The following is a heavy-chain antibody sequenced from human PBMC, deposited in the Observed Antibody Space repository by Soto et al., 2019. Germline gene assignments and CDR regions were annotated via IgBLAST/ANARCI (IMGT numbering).Heavy chain of an antibody. CDR2: IIPYNGKT. CDR3: ARGDDYGDSYNAFDI. Sequence: ASVKVSCKASGYTFTSYGISWVRQAPGQGLEWMGRIIPYNGKTNYAQKFQGRVTMTADKSTSTAYMELSSLRSEDTAVYYCARGDDYGDSYNAFDIWGQGTMVTVSS. V-gene: IGHV1-18*01. J-gene: IGHJ3*02. CDR1: GYTFTSYG. D-gene: IGHD4-17*01.